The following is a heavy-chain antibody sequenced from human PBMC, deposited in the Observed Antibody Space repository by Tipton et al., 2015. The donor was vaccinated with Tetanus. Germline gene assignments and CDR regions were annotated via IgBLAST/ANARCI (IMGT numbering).Heavy chain of an antibody. CDR1: GGSSSSFY. CDR2: INQRGGA. J-gene: IGHJ2*01. Sequence: TLSLTCAVHGGSSSSFYWSWIRQPPGGGLEWIGEINQRGGASYSPSLKSRVTMSVDTSKNQLSLKLTSVTAADTAVYYCASMTPVDWYFDLWGRGTLVTVSS. V-gene: IGHV4-34*01. D-gene: IGHD4-23*01. CDR3: ASMTPVDWYFDL.